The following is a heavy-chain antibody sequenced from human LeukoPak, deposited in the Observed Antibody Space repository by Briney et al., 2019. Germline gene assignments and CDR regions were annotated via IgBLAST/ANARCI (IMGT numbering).Heavy chain of an antibody. CDR1: GFTVSSNY. V-gene: IGHV3-66*02. J-gene: IGHJ4*02. CDR2: IYSGGST. D-gene: IGHD3-16*01. Sequence: GGSLRLSCAASGFTVSSNYMGWVHQAPGKGLEWVSVIYSGGSTYYADSVKGRFTISRDNSKNTLYLQMNSLRAEDTAVYYCARGGSIAYFDYWGQGTLVTVSS. CDR3: ARGGSIAYFDY.